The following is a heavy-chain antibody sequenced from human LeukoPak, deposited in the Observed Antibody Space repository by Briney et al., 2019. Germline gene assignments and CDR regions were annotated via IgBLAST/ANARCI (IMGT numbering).Heavy chain of an antibody. CDR2: ISYDGSNK. CDR1: GFTFSSYA. J-gene: IGHJ6*02. D-gene: IGHD2-2*01. Sequence: GGSLRLSCAASGFTFSSYAMHWVRQAPGKGLEWVAVISYDGSNKYYADSVKGRFTISRDNSKNTLYLQMNSLRAEDTAVYYCARDWVPAANAYYYYGMDVWGQGTTVTVSS. V-gene: IGHV3-30*04. CDR3: ARDWVPAANAYYYYGMDV.